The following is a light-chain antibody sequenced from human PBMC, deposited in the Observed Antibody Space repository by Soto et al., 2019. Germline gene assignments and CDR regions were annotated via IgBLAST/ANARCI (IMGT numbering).Light chain of an antibody. CDR3: GSYTSSSTQV. V-gene: IGLV2-8*01. CDR2: EVN. CDR1: SSDVGGYNY. Sequence: QSALTQPPSASGSPGHSVTLSCTGTSSDVGGYNYVSWYQQHPGKAPKLIISEVNKRPSGVPDRFSGSKSGNTASLTVSGLQAEDEDDYYCGSYTSSSTQVFGTGTKLTVL. J-gene: IGLJ1*01.